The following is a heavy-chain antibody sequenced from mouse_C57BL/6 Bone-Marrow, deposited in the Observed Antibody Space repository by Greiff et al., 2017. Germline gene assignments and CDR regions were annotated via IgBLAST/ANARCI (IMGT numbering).Heavy chain of an antibody. Sequence: DVKLVESGGGLVKPGGSLTLSCAASGFTFSSYAMSWVRQTPEKRLEWVATISDGGSYTYYPDNVKGRFTITRDNAKNNLYLQMSHLKSEDTAMYYCARALGNYFDYWGQGTTLTVSS. V-gene: IGHV5-4*03. D-gene: IGHD4-1*01. J-gene: IGHJ2*01. CDR1: GFTFSSYA. CDR3: ARALGNYFDY. CDR2: ISDGGSYT.